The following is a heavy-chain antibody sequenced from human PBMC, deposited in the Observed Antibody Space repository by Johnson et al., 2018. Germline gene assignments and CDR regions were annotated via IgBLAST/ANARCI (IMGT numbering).Heavy chain of an antibody. D-gene: IGHD2-21*02. V-gene: IGHV3-30*18. CDR2: LYDRDNK. CDR3: AKDNGHVTVYYYMDV. CDR1: GCMVSEYG. J-gene: IGHJ6*03. Sequence: VQLVEAGGGVVQPGRSLGLSCAASGCMVSEYGMERVRQALYDRDNKDYADSVKGRLAISRDNSKNTLYLQMISLRVEDTALYYCAKDNGHVTVYYYMDVWGKGTTVTVSS.